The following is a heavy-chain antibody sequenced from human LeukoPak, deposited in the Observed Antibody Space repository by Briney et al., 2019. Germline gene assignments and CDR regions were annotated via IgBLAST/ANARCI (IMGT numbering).Heavy chain of an antibody. CDR2: IIPILGIA. D-gene: IGHD1-1*01. CDR3: ARDLVPHEVHLGGFYP. J-gene: IGHJ5*02. Sequence: ASVKVSCKASGGTFSSYTISWVRQAPGQGLEWMGRIIPILGIANYAQKFQGRVTITADKSTSTAYMELSSLRSEDTAVYYCARDLVPHEVHLGGFYPWGQGTLVTVSS. V-gene: IGHV1-69*04. CDR1: GGTFSSYT.